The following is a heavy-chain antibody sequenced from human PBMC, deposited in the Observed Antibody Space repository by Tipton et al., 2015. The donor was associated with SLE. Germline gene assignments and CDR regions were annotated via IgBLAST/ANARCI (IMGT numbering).Heavy chain of an antibody. Sequence: TLSLTCTVSGVSISSYYWSWIRQPPGKGLEWIGYIYYSGSTNYNPSLKSRVTISVDTSKNHFSLNLTSVTAADTAVYYCARRLRRGGAFDIWGQGTMVTVSS. J-gene: IGHJ3*02. V-gene: IGHV4-59*01. D-gene: IGHD4-17*01. CDR1: GVSISSYY. CDR2: IYYSGST. CDR3: ARRLRRGGAFDI.